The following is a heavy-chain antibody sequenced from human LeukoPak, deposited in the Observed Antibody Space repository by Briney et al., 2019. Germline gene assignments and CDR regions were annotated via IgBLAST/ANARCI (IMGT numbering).Heavy chain of an antibody. CDR2: IKQDGSEK. CDR3: ARASRAETGYYYYYGMDV. D-gene: IGHD5-24*01. V-gene: IGHV3-7*01. J-gene: IGHJ6*02. Sequence: GGSLRLSCAASGFIFSGHAMHWVRQAPGKGLEWVANIKQDGSEKYYVDSVKGRFTISRDNAKNSLYLQMNSLRAEDMAVYYCARASRAETGYYYYYGMDVWGQGTTVTVSS. CDR1: GFIFSGHA.